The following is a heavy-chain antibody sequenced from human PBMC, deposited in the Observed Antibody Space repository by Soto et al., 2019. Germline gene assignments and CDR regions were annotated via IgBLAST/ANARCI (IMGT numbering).Heavy chain of an antibody. V-gene: IGHV3-48*03. J-gene: IGHJ4*02. Sequence: GRSLRLSCAASGFSFSSYEMNWVRQAPGKGLEWVSYISSNGRTIYYADSVKGRFTISRDNAKNSLYLQMNSLRAEDTAVYYCARDERAGYDYNRAFDYWGQGTLVTVSS. D-gene: IGHD5-12*01. CDR2: ISSNGRTI. CDR1: GFSFSSYE. CDR3: ARDERAGYDYNRAFDY.